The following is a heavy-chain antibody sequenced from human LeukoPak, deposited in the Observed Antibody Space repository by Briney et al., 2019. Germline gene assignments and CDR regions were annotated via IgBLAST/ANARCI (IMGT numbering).Heavy chain of an antibody. V-gene: IGHV4-59*01. J-gene: IGHJ5*02. CDR2: IYYSGST. Sequence: SETLSLTCTVSGGSISSYYWSWIRQPPGKGLEWIGYIYYSGSTNYNPSLKSRVTISVDTSKNQFSLKLSSVTVAATAVYSCARGIAAAGTGWFDPWGQGTLVTVSS. D-gene: IGHD6-13*01. CDR3: ARGIAAAGTGWFDP. CDR1: GGSISSYY.